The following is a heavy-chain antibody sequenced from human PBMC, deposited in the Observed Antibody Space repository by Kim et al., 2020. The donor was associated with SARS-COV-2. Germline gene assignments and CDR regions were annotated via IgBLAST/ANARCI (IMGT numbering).Heavy chain of an antibody. CDR1: GYTFTGYY. CDR3: ARDRRKAAGQLPDLGY. D-gene: IGHD6-25*01. Sequence: ASVKVSCKASGYTFTGYYMHWVRQAPGQGLEWMGWINPNSGGTNYAQKFQGRVTMTRDTSISTAYMELSRLRSDDTAVYYCARDRRKAAGQLPDLGYWGQGTLVTVSS. V-gene: IGHV1-2*02. CDR2: INPNSGGT. J-gene: IGHJ4*02.